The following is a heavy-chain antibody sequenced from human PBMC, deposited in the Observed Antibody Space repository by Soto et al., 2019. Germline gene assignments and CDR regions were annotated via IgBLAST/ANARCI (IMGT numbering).Heavy chain of an antibody. V-gene: IGHV4-34*01. CDR3: ARGRGSSWLNYGMDV. J-gene: IGHJ6*02. D-gene: IGHD6-13*01. CDR2: INHSGST. Sequence: SETLSLTCAVYGGSFSGYYWSWIRQPPGKGLEWIGEINHSGSTNYNPSLKSRVTISVDTSKNQFSLKLSSVTAADTAVYYCARGRGSSWLNYGMDVWGQGTTVTVSS. CDR1: GGSFSGYY.